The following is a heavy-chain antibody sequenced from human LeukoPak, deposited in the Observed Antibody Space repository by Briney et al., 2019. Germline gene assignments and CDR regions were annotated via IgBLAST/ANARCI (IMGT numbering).Heavy chain of an antibody. J-gene: IGHJ4*02. Sequence: SETLSLTCTVSGGSMSSTSYYWGWIRQPPGKGLEWIGSIYYSGSTYYNPSLKSRVTISIDTSKNLFSLKLDSLIAADTAVYYCARSAPVTTGYFDYWGRGTLVAVSP. CDR1: GGSMSSTSYY. V-gene: IGHV4-39*07. D-gene: IGHD4-17*01. CDR2: IYYSGST. CDR3: ARSAPVTTGYFDY.